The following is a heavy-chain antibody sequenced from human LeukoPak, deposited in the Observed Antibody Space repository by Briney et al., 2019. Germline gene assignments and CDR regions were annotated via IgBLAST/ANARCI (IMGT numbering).Heavy chain of an antibody. V-gene: IGHV3-21*01. D-gene: IGHD2-15*01. Sequence: GGSLRLSCAASGFTFSSYSMNWVRQAPGKGLEWVSSISSSSSYIYYADSVKGRFTISRDNAKNSLYLQMNSLRTEDTAVYYCARVGDIVVVVAATEAFGIWGQGTMVTVSS. CDR2: ISSSSSYI. J-gene: IGHJ3*02. CDR3: ARVGDIVVVVAATEAFGI. CDR1: GFTFSSYS.